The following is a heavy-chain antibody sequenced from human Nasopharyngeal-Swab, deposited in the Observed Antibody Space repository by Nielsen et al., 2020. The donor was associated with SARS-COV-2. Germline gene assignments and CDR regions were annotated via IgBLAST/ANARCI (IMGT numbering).Heavy chain of an antibody. V-gene: IGHV4-59*08. CDR3: ARSRRTSYSSSYYFGY. CDR2: IYYSGST. D-gene: IGHD6-6*01. CDR1: GGSISSYY. Sequence: SETLSLTCTVSGGSISSYYWSWIRQPPGKGLEWIGYIYYSGSTNYNPSLKSRVTISVDTSKNQFSLKLSSVTAADTAVYYCARSRRTSYSSSYYFGYWGQGTLVTVSS. J-gene: IGHJ4*02.